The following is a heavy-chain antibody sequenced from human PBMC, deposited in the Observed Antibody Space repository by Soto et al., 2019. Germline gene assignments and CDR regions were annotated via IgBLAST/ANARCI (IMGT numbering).Heavy chain of an antibody. CDR3: SRYQSGWPS. CDR2: ISGSGAST. D-gene: IGHD6-19*01. CDR1: GFTFSNSG. J-gene: IGHJ4*02. V-gene: IGHV3-23*01. Sequence: EVQVLESGGGLAQPGGSLRLSCVASGFTFSNSGMSWVRQAPGKGPEWVSGISGSGASTYYADSVKGRFTISRDNLKKTLFLQMNRLRAEDATAYYCSRYQSGWPSWGQGTLVTVSP.